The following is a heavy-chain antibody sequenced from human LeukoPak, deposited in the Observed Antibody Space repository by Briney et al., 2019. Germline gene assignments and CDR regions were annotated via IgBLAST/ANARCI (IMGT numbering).Heavy chain of an antibody. J-gene: IGHJ5*02. CDR1: GFTFSDYY. V-gene: IGHV3-11*06. Sequence: GGSLRHTCAASGFTFSDYYISWIRQAPGKGLEWVSYISSSSSYTNYADSVKGRFNIYRDNAKNSLYLQMNSLRAEDTAVYYCARGTVAAPNWFDPWGQGTLVTVSS. CDR3: ARGTVAAPNWFDP. D-gene: IGHD6-19*01. CDR2: ISSSSSYT.